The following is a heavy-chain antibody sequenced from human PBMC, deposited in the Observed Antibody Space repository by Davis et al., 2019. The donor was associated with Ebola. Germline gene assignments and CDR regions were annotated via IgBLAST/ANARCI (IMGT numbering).Heavy chain of an antibody. V-gene: IGHV4-34*01. J-gene: IGHJ4*02. CDR2: IYYSGST. CDR3: ARANIAAAGTVDY. D-gene: IGHD6-13*01. CDR1: GGSFSGYY. Sequence: PSETLSLTCAVYGGSFSGYYWSWIRQHPGKGLEWIGYIYYSGSTYYNPSLKSRVTISVDTSRNQFSLKLSSVTAADTAVYYCARANIAAAGTVDYWGQGTLVTVSS.